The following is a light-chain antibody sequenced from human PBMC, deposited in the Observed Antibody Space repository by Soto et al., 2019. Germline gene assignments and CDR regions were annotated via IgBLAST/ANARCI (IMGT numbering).Light chain of an antibody. CDR3: LQFDRFPRV. CDR1: HDIFTY. V-gene: IGKV1-33*01. J-gene: IGKJ3*01. Sequence: DIQMTQSPSSLSASVGDRVTITCQASHDIFTYLNWFQQRPGKVPKLLIHGASKLETGVPARFSGSGSGTHFYLNITCLQPEDVATYYCLQFDRFPRVFGPGTTVDL. CDR2: GAS.